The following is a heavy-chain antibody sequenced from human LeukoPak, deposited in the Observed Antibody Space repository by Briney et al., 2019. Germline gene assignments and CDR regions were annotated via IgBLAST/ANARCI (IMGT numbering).Heavy chain of an antibody. CDR1: GGSFSGYY. CDR3: ARVAPSDRRDYDFWSGYPHDAFDI. J-gene: IGHJ3*02. CDR2: ISHSGST. D-gene: IGHD3-3*01. V-gene: IGHV4-34*01. Sequence: PSETLSLTCSVYGGSFSGYYWSWIRQPPGKGLEWIGDISHSGSTNYNPSLKSRGTISVDTYKNQFSLKLSSVTAADTAVYSCARVAPSDRRDYDFWSGYPHDAFDIWGQGTMVTVSS.